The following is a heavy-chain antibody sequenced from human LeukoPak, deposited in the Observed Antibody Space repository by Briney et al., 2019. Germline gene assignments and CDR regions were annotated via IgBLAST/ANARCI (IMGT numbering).Heavy chain of an antibody. CDR3: ARDYHSGYDLAWLNWFDP. CDR1: GYTFTGYY. D-gene: IGHD5-12*01. V-gene: IGHV1-18*04. CDR2: ISAYNGNT. Sequence: ASVKVSCKASGYTFTGYYMHWVRQAPGQGLEWMGWISAYNGNTNYAQKLQGRVTMTTDTSTSTAYMELRSLRSDDTAVYYCARDYHSGYDLAWLNWFDPWGQGTLVTVSS. J-gene: IGHJ5*02.